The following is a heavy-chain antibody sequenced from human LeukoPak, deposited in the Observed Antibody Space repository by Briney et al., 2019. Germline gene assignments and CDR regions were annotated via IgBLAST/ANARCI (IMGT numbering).Heavy chain of an antibody. CDR3: ARPRLLYGSGPILV. V-gene: IGHV4-39*07. Sequence: SETLSLTCTVSGGSISSSSYYWGWIRQPPGKGLEWIGSIYYSGSTYYNPSLKSRVTISVDTSKNQFSLKLSSVTAADTAVYYCARPRLLYGSGPILVWGQGTLVTVSS. CDR1: GGSISSSSYY. D-gene: IGHD3-10*01. J-gene: IGHJ4*02. CDR2: IYYSGST.